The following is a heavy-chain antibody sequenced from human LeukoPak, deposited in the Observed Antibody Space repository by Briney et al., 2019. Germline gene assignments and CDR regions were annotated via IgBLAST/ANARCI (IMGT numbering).Heavy chain of an antibody. CDR2: LYYSGTA. V-gene: IGHV4-59*01. Sequence: SETLSLTCTVSGDSISSFSWSWIRQSPGKRLEWIGYLYYSGTANYNPSLRSRVTISSDTSKNQFSLKLSSLTAADTAMYYCARLTFVVVPAAIGSSSWYHYYFDYWGQGTLVTVSS. D-gene: IGHD2-2*02. J-gene: IGHJ4*02. CDR1: GDSISSFS. CDR3: ARLTFVVVPAAIGSSSWYHYYFDY.